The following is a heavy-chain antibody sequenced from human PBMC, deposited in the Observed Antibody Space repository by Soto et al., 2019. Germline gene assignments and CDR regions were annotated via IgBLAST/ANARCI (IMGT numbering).Heavy chain of an antibody. Sequence: EVQLEESGGGLVQPGGSLRLSCVVSGFTFSRYEMNWVRQAPGKGLEWISYINGNGTTTYYGASVKGRFTISRDNAKNSLYLQMDGLRADDSALYYCVSDFRRFLEWPTKGYHYFGMDAWGRGTTVIVS. CDR2: INGNGTTT. CDR1: GFTFSRYE. CDR3: VSDFRRFLEWPTKGYHYFGMDA. J-gene: IGHJ6*02. D-gene: IGHD3-3*01. V-gene: IGHV3-48*03.